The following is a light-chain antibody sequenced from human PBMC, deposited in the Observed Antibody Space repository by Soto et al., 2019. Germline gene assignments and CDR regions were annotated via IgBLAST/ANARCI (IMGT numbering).Light chain of an antibody. CDR2: GAS. Sequence: EIVMTQSPATLSVSPGERATLSCRASQSVSGNLAGYQQKPGQAPRLLIYGASTRATGIPARFSGSGSGTEFTLTISSLQSEDFAVYYCQQYNSWPLTFGQGTKVEIK. V-gene: IGKV3-15*01. J-gene: IGKJ1*01. CDR3: QQYNSWPLT. CDR1: QSVSGN.